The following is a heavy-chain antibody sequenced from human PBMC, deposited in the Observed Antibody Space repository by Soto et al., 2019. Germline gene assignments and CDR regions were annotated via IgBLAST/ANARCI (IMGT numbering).Heavy chain of an antibody. CDR3: ARDIYSGSSPVAFDI. V-gene: IGHV1-18*01. J-gene: IGHJ3*02. CDR2: ISAYNGNT. Sequence: GASVKVSCKASGYTFTSYGISWVRQAPGQGLEWMGWISAYNGNTNYAQKLQGRVTMTTDTSTSTAYMELRSLRSDDTAVYYCARDIYSGSSPVAFDIWGQGTMVTVSS. CDR1: GYTFTSYG. D-gene: IGHD1-26*01.